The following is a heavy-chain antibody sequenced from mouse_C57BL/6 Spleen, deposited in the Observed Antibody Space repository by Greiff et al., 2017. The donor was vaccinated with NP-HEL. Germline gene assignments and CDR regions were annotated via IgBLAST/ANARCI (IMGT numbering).Heavy chain of an antibody. CDR1: GFNIKNTY. D-gene: IGHD2-4*01. Sequence: EVQLQESVAELVRPGASVKLSCTASGFNIKNTYMHWVKQRPEQGLEWIGRIDPANGNTKYAPKFQGKATITADTSSNTAYLQLSSLTSEDTAIYYCAKGLRRDYYAMDYWGQGTSVTVSS. CDR3: AKGLRRDYYAMDY. V-gene: IGHV14-3*01. CDR2: IDPANGNT. J-gene: IGHJ4*01.